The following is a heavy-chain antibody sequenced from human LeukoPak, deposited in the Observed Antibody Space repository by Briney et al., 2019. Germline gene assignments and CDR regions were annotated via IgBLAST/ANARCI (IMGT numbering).Heavy chain of an antibody. CDR1: GGSFSGYY. CDR2: INHSGST. Sequence: SETLSLTCAVYGGSFSGYYWSWIRQPPGKGLEWIGEINHSGSTNYNPSLKSRVTISVDTSKNQFSLKLSSVTAADTAVYYCAIGDNILFDYWGQGTLVTVSS. CDR3: AIGDNILFDY. D-gene: IGHD1-14*01. V-gene: IGHV4-34*01. J-gene: IGHJ4*02.